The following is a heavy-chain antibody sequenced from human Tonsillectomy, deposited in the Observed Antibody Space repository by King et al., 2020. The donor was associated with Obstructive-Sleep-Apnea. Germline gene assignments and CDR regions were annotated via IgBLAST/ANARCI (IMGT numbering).Heavy chain of an antibody. V-gene: IGHV3-30*04. CDR1: GFTFSSYV. J-gene: IGHJ6*02. Sequence: VQLVESGGGVVQPGRSLRLSCAASGFTFSSYVMHWVRQAPGKGLEWVAVMSYDGSNKYYADSVKGRFTISRDNSKNTLYLQMKRLTGEDTAVYYCARPQWELAYYNAMDVWGQGTTVTVSS. CDR2: MSYDGSNK. D-gene: IGHD1-26*01. CDR3: ARPQWELAYYNAMDV.